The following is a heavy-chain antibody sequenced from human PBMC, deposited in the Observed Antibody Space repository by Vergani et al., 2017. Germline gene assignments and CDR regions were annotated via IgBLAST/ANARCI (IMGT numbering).Heavy chain of an antibody. J-gene: IGHJ6*02. CDR3: ARATYYYERVGGV. CDR1: GFTFSSYE. Sequence: EVQLVESGGGLVQPGGSLRLSCAASGFTFSSYEMNWVRQAPGKGLEWVSYISSSGNTIYYADSVKGRFTISRDNAKNSLYLQMNSLRAEDTAVYYCARATYYYERVGGVGGQGTTVTVSS. D-gene: IGHD3-22*01. CDR2: ISSSGNTI. V-gene: IGHV3-48*03.